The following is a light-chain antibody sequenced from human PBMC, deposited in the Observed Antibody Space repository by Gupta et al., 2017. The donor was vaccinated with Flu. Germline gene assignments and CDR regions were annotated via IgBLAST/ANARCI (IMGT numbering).Light chain of an antibody. CDR2: GAS. Sequence: GQRATLYCRASQSVSTNLAWYQQKPGQAPRLLIYGASTRVTGVPVRFSGSGSGTEFTLTIGSLQSEDFAVYYCQQYDAWPTWTFGEGT. CDR1: QSVSTN. V-gene: IGKV3-15*01. J-gene: IGKJ1*01. CDR3: QQYDAWPTWT.